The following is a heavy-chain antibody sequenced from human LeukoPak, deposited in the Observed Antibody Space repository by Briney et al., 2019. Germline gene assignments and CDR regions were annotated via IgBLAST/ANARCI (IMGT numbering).Heavy chain of an antibody. Sequence: GGSLILSCAASGFTFSSYWMSWVRQAPGKGLEWVANIKQDGSEKYYVDSVKGRFTISRDNAKNSLYLQMNSLRAEDTAVYYGASGYCSSGRCYGDYWGQGTLVTVSS. J-gene: IGHJ4*02. CDR1: GFTFSSYW. D-gene: IGHD2-15*01. V-gene: IGHV3-7*01. CDR3: ASGYCSSGRCYGDY. CDR2: IKQDGSEK.